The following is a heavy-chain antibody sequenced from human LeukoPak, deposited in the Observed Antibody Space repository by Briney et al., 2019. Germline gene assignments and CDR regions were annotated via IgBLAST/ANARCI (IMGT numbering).Heavy chain of an antibody. CDR1: GFTFSSYG. V-gene: IGHV3-30*18. CDR3: AKNMVRGVIGPVDY. J-gene: IGHJ4*02. Sequence: PGGSLRLSCAASGFTFSSYGMHWVRQAPGKGLEWVAVISYDGSNKYYADSVKGRFTISRDNSKNTLYLQMNSLRAEDTAVYYCAKNMVRGVIGPVDYWGQGTLVTVSS. CDR2: ISYDGSNK. D-gene: IGHD3-10*01.